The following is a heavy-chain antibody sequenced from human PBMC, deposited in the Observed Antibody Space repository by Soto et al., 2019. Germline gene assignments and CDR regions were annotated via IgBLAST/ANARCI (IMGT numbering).Heavy chain of an antibody. CDR1: GFTFSSYG. Sequence: PGGSLRLSCAASGFTFSSYGMHWVRQAPGKGLEWVAVISYDGSNKYYADSVKGRFTISRDNSKNTLYLQMNSLRAEDTAVYYCAKDTGVAALDYWGQGTLVTVSS. D-gene: IGHD6-13*01. CDR2: ISYDGSNK. V-gene: IGHV3-30*18. CDR3: AKDTGVAALDY. J-gene: IGHJ4*02.